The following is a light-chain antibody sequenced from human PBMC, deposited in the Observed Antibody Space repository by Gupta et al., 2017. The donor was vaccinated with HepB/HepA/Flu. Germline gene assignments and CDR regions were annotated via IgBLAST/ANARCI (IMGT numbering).Light chain of an antibody. CDR1: QSLLHSNGYNY. V-gene: IGKV2-28*01. CDR2: LGS. CDR3: MQALQTRYLSDT. J-gene: IGKJ2*01. Sequence: DIVMTQSPLSLPVTPGEPASISCRSSQSLLHSNGYNYLDWYLQKPGQSPQLLIYLGSNRASGVPDRFSGSGSGTDFTLKISRVEAEDVGVYYCMQALQTRYLSDTFGQGTKLEIK.